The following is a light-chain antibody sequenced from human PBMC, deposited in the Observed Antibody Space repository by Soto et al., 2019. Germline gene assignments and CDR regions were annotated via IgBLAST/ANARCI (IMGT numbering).Light chain of an antibody. CDR2: YSS. Sequence: DIQMTQSPSSLSASVGDRVTITCQASQHISNYLNCYQHKPGKAPKLLIYYSSTFETGVPSRFTGSISGTDFTFTISSLQPEHITTYDCQQYHNLPYSFGQETKLEI. J-gene: IGKJ2*01. CDR1: QHISNY. CDR3: QQYHNLPYS. V-gene: IGKV1-33*01.